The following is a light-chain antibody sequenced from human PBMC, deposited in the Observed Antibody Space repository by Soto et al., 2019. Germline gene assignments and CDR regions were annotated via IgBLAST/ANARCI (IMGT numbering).Light chain of an antibody. CDR3: MQALQTPT. J-gene: IGKJ5*01. Sequence: DIVMTQSPRSLPVTPGEPASISCRSSQSLLHSDGYKYLDWYLQKPGQSPQLLIYLGSNRASGVPDRFSGSGSATDFTLTISXVEAEDVGVYYCMQALQTPTFGQGTRLETK. CDR1: QSLLHSDGYKY. CDR2: LGS. V-gene: IGKV2-28*01.